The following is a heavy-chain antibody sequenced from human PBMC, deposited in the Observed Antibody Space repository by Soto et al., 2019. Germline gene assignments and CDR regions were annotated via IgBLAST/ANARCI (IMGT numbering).Heavy chain of an antibody. CDR1: GGSISGYY. CDR3: ARDLWGYCGTDCYPLDV. CDR2: ISYSGST. V-gene: IGHV4-59*01. D-gene: IGHD2-21*02. J-gene: IGHJ6*02. Sequence: SETLSLTCTVSGGSISGYYWSWIRQSPEKGLEYIGYISYSGSTNYNPSFKSRVTISVDTSKNQFSLKLNSVTAADTAVYYCARDLWGYCGTDCYPLDVWGQGTTVTVSS.